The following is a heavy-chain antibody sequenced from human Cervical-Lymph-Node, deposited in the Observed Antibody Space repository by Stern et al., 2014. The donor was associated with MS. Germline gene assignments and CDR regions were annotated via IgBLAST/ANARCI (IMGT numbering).Heavy chain of an antibody. Sequence: VQLLESGPGLVKPSETLSLTCAVSGGSISSRYWGWIRQPPGKGLEWIGLISHSGDTKYNPSLQSRVTISLDTSKNQFSLKVTSVTAADTAVYYCARLSTAVDFWGQGTLVTVSS. CDR2: ISHSGDT. CDR1: GGSISSRY. V-gene: IGHV4-59*08. CDR3: ARLSTAVDF. J-gene: IGHJ4*02.